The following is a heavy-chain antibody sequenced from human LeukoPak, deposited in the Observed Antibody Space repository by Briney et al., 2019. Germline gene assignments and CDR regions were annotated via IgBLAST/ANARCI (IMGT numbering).Heavy chain of an antibody. V-gene: IGHV3-21*01. D-gene: IGHD5-12*01. CDR2: ISSSSSYI. CDR1: GFTFSSYS. Sequence: GGSLRLSCAASGFTFSSYSMNWVRQVPGKGLEWVSSISSSSSYIYYADSVKGRFTISRDNAKNSLYLQMNSLRAEDTAVYYCARVIVATITPYYYYYGMDVWGQGTTVTVSS. J-gene: IGHJ6*02. CDR3: ARVIVATITPYYYYYGMDV.